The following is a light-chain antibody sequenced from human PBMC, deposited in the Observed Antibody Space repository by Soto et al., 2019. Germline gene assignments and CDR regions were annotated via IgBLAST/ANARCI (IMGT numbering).Light chain of an antibody. CDR1: QSVSSKY. CDR3: QQFGDSLT. CDR2: GTS. Sequence: DIVLTQSPGTLSLSPGERATLSCRASQSVSSKYLAWYQQKPGQAPRVLIYGTSIRASGVPERFSGGGSGTDFTLTITRLEPEDFAVYYCQQFGDSLTFGGGTKVEI. V-gene: IGKV3-20*01. J-gene: IGKJ4*01.